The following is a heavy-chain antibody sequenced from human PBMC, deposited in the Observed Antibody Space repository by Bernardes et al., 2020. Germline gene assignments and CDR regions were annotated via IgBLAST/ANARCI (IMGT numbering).Heavy chain of an antibody. CDR1: GYTFTGYY. J-gene: IGHJ5*02. CDR2: INPNSGGT. Sequence: ASVKVSCKASGYTFTGYYMHWVRQAPGQGLEWMGRINPNSGGTNYAQKFQGRVTMTRDTSISTAYMELSRLRSDDTAVYYCARDLLELQLSWFDPWGQGTLVTVSS. V-gene: IGHV1-2*06. D-gene: IGHD1-7*01. CDR3: ARDLLELQLSWFDP.